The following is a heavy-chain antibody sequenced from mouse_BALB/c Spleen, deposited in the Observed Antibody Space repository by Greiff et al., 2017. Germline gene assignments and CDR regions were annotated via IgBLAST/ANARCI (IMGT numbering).Heavy chain of an antibody. Sequence: EVQVVESGGGLVQPGGSRKLSCAASGFTFSSFGMHWVRQAPEKGLEWVAYISSGSSTIYYADTVKGRFTISRDNPKNTLFLQMTSLRSEDTAMYYCARGATGTPMDYWGQGTSVTVSS. V-gene: IGHV5-17*02. D-gene: IGHD4-1*02. CDR3: ARGATGTPMDY. J-gene: IGHJ4*01. CDR2: ISSGSSTI. CDR1: GFTFSSFG.